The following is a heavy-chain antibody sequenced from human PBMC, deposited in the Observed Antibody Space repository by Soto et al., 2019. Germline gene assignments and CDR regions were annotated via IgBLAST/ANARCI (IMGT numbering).Heavy chain of an antibody. J-gene: IGHJ4*02. Sequence: QVPLVQSGAEVKKPGASVKVSCKASGYTFTSYAMHWVRQAPGQRLEWMGWINAGNGNTKYSQKFQGRVTITRDTSASTAYMELSSLRSEDTAVYYCARDPADIVVVPAAINGLDYWGQGTLVTVSS. CDR1: GYTFTSYA. CDR3: ARDPADIVVVPAAINGLDY. CDR2: INAGNGNT. D-gene: IGHD2-2*01. V-gene: IGHV1-3*01.